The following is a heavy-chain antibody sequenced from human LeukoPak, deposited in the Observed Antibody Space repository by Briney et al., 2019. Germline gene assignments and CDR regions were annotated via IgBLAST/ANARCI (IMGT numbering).Heavy chain of an antibody. D-gene: IGHD3-10*01. CDR2: IYSGGST. Sequence: GGSLRLSCAASGFTVSSNYMSWVRQAPGKGLEWASVIYSGGSTYYADSVKGRFTISRDNSKNTLYLQMNSLRAEDTAVYYCARGSGITMVRGVLDYWGQGTLVTVSS. CDR3: ARGSGITMVRGVLDY. V-gene: IGHV3-66*01. J-gene: IGHJ4*02. CDR1: GFTVSSNY.